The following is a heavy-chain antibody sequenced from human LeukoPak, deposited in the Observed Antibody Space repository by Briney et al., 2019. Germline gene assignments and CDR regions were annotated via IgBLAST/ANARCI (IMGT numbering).Heavy chain of an antibody. J-gene: IGHJ4*02. CDR2: ISRSGSLT. CDR3: VKGVTYYYDSSGYYLDY. V-gene: IGHV3-48*03. D-gene: IGHD3-22*01. CDR1: GFTFSSYE. Sequence: GGSLRLSCAASGFTFSSYEMNWVRQAPGKGLEWVSYISRSGSLTYYADSVKGRFTISRDNAKNSLYLQMSSLRAEDTAVYYCVKGVTYYYDSSGYYLDYWGQGTLVTVSS.